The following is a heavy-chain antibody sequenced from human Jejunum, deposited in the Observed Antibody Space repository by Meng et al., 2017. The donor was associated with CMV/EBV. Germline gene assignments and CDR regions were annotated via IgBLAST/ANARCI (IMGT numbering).Heavy chain of an antibody. J-gene: IGHJ4*02. CDR1: GFNLSGSW. Sequence: GLCCAATGFNLSGSWMHWGRQAPGEGVVWVSRINSDGSSTDYAGSVKSRFTISRDNAKNTLYLQMNSLRAEDTAVYYCARDLGSYWGQGTLVTVSS. CDR3: ARDLGSY. CDR2: INSDGSST. D-gene: IGHD3-10*01. V-gene: IGHV3-74*01.